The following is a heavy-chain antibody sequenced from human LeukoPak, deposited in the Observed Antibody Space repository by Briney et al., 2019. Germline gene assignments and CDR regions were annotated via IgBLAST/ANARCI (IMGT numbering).Heavy chain of an antibody. J-gene: IGHJ4*02. CDR3: ARTDTVTTFQYYFDY. CDR1: GGSISSYY. V-gene: IGHV4-59*08. CDR2: IYYSGST. D-gene: IGHD4-17*01. Sequence: PSETLSLTCTVSGGSISSYYWSWIRQPPGKGLEWIGYIYYSGSTNYNPSLKSRVTISVDTSKNQFPLKLSSVTAADTAVYYCARTDTVTTFQYYFDYWGQGTLVTVSS.